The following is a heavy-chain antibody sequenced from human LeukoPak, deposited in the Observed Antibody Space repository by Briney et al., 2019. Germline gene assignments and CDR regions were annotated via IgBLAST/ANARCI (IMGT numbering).Heavy chain of an antibody. Sequence: GFLRSSWATPWFPGRYNFHRLVPQAPGEGAGWAFIIYSGGSTYYADSVKGQFTISRDNSKNTLYLQMNSLRAEDTAVYYCARGDNWNYRGYYYYMDVWGKGTTVTVSS. CDR3: ARGDNWNYRGYYYYMDV. V-gene: IGHV3-53*01. D-gene: IGHD1-7*01. CDR2: IYSGGST. CDR1: WFPGRYNF. J-gene: IGHJ6*03.